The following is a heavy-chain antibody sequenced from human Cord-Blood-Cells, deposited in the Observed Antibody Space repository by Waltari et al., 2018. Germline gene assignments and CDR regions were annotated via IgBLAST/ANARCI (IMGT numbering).Heavy chain of an antibody. J-gene: IGHJ4*02. D-gene: IGHD2-15*01. CDR1: GGTFRSYA. Sequence: QVQLVQSGAEVKKPGASVKVSCKACGGTFRSYAISWVRQAPGQGLEWKGGIIPIFGTANYAQTFQGRVTITADKSTSTAYMELSSLRSEDTAVYYCARVGVVGGYFDYWGQGTLVTVSS. V-gene: IGHV1-69*06. CDR2: IIPIFGTA. CDR3: ARVGVVGGYFDY.